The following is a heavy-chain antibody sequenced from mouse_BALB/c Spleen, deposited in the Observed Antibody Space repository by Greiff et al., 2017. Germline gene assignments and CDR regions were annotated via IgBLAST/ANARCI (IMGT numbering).Heavy chain of an antibody. V-gene: IGHV3-8*02. D-gene: IGHD1-1*01. CDR2: ISYSGST. CDR3: ARYDYGSSYLDY. Sequence: EVQLVESGPSLVKPSQTLSLTCSVTGDSITSGYWNWIRKFPGNKLEYMGYISYSGSTYYNPSLKSRISITRDTSKNQYYLQLNSVTTEDTSTYCCARYDYGSSYLDYWGQGTTLTVSS. CDR1: GDSITSGY. J-gene: IGHJ2*01.